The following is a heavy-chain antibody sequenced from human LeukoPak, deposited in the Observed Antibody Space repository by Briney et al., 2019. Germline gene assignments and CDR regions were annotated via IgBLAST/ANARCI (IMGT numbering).Heavy chain of an antibody. D-gene: IGHD6-6*01. J-gene: IGHJ4*02. CDR3: AKDLGPIEYSSSSGDY. Sequence: GGSLRLSCAASGFTFSSYGMHWVRQAPGKGLEWVAFIRYDGSNKYYADSVKGRFTISRDNSKNTLYLQMNSLRAEDTAVYYCAKDLGPIEYSSSSGDYWGQGTLVTVSS. CDR1: GFTFSSYG. CDR2: IRYDGSNK. V-gene: IGHV3-30*02.